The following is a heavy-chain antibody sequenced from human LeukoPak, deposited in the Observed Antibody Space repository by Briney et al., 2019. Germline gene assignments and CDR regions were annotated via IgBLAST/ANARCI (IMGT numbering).Heavy chain of an antibody. D-gene: IGHD1-1*01. CDR1: GFTFSSYA. Sequence: GGSLRLSCAASGFTFSSYAMHWVRQAPGKGLEWVAVISYDGSNKYYADSVKGRFTISRDNSKNTLYLQMNSLRAEDTAVYYCARFRINWNYFDYWGQGTLVTVSS. J-gene: IGHJ4*02. CDR2: ISYDGSNK. CDR3: ARFRINWNYFDY. V-gene: IGHV3-30*04.